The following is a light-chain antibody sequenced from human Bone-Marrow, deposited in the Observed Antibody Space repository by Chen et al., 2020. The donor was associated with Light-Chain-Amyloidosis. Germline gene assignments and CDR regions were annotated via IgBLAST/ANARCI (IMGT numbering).Light chain of an antibody. CDR2: ATS. CDR3: QEGYSSPLT. V-gene: IGKV1-39*01. J-gene: IGKJ4*01. CDR1: QSVSRY. Sequence: DSQMTQSPSSLSASVGDRVTITCRSSQSVSRYLNWYQQKPGKAPKLLIYATSNLQSGVPSRFSGSGAETDFTLTISSLQPEDCATYYCQEGYSSPLTFGGGTRVEI.